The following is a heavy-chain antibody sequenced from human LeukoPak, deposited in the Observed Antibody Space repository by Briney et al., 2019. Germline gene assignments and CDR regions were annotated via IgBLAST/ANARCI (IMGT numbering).Heavy chain of an antibody. V-gene: IGHV3-30*03. CDR3: AAGGSYLFDP. J-gene: IGHJ5*02. Sequence: GRSLRLSCAASGFTFSSYGMHWVRHAPGKGLEWVAVISYDGSNKYYADSVKGRFTISRDNSKNTLYLQMNSLRAEDTAVYYCAAGGSYLFDPWGQGTLVTVSS. CDR2: ISYDGSNK. D-gene: IGHD1-26*01. CDR1: GFTFSSYG.